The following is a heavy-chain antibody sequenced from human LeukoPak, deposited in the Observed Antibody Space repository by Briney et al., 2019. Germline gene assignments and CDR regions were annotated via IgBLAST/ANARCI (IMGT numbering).Heavy chain of an antibody. D-gene: IGHD3-22*01. CDR2: IYSGGST. V-gene: IGHV3-53*01. CDR3: ATEMILVSGDAFDI. J-gene: IGHJ3*02. CDR1: GSTVSSNY. Sequence: GGSLRLSCAASGSTVSSNYMSWVRQAPGKGLEWVSVIYSGGSTYYADSVKGRFTISRDNSKNTLYLQMNSLRAEDTAVYYCATEMILVSGDAFDIWGQGTMVTVSS.